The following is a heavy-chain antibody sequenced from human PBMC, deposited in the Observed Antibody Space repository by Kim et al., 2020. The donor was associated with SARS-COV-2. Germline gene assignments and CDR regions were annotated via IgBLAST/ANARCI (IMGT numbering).Heavy chain of an antibody. Sequence: GGSLRLSCAASGFTFDDYAMHWVRQAPGKGLEWVSGISWNSGSIGYADSVKGRFTISRDNAKNSLYLQMNSLRAEDTALYYCAKGAIVATEEFDYWGQGTLVTVSS. D-gene: IGHD5-12*01. CDR2: ISWNSGSI. J-gene: IGHJ4*02. V-gene: IGHV3-9*01. CDR3: AKGAIVATEEFDY. CDR1: GFTFDDYA.